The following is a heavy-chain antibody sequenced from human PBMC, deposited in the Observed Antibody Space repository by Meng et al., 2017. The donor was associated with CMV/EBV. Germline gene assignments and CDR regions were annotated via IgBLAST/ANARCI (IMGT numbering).Heavy chain of an antibody. J-gene: IGHJ5*02. CDR1: GYTFTSYD. CDR2: MNPNSGNT. CDR3: ARGNGDYLFGWFDP. Sequence: ASVKVSCKASGYTFTSYDINWVRQATGQGLEWMGWMNPNSGNTGYAQKFQGRVTMTRNTSISTAYTELSSLRSEDTAVYYCARGNGDYLFGWFDPWGQGTLVTVSS. D-gene: IGHD4-17*01. V-gene: IGHV1-8*01.